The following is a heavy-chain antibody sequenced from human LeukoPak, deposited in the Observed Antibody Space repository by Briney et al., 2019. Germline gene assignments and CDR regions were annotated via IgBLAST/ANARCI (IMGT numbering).Heavy chain of an antibody. CDR3: ARGYCTNAVCSLGPTQA. V-gene: IGHV4-39*07. D-gene: IGHD2-8*01. CDR1: GGSISSSSYY. CDR2: IYYSGST. Sequence: SETLSLTCTVSGGSISSSSYYWGWIRQPPGKGLEWIGSIYYSGSTYYNPSLKSRVTISVDTSKNQFSLKLSSVTAADTAVYYCARGYCTNAVCSLGPTQAWGQGTLVAVSS. J-gene: IGHJ4*02.